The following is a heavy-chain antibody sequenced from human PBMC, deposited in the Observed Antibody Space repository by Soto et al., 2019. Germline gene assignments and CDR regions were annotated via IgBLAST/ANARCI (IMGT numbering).Heavy chain of an antibody. CDR1: GGSISNYY. D-gene: IGHD5-18*01. J-gene: IGHJ5*02. CDR2: SFYSGST. V-gene: IGHV4-59*01. CDR3: AKDSGYNYGYFRWFDP. Sequence: SDTLSLTCTVSGGSISNYYWSLIRQPPGRGLEWIGHSFYSGSTNYNPALKSRVTISVDTSKSQFSLKLSSVTAADTAVYYCAKDSGYNYGYFRWFDPWGQGTLVTVSS.